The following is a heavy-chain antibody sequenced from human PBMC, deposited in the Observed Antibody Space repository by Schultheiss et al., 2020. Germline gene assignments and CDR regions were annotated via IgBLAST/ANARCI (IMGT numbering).Heavy chain of an antibody. CDR2: IWYDGSNK. V-gene: IGHV3-33*01. Sequence: GGSLRLSCAASGFTFSSYGMHWVRQAPGKGLEWVAVIWYDGSNKYYADSVKGRFTISRDNAKNSLYLQMNSLRAEDTAVYYCARAGSGRRGPYYYYYMDVWGKGTTVTVSS. CDR1: GFTFSSYG. D-gene: IGHD1-26*01. CDR3: ARAGSGRRGPYYYYYMDV. J-gene: IGHJ6*03.